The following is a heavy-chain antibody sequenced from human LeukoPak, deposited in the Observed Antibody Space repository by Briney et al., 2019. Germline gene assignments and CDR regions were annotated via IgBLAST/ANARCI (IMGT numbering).Heavy chain of an antibody. J-gene: IGHJ6*03. CDR3: ARQPRVSSYYYYMDV. CDR1: GYTFTNSY. CDR2: INPDGGNT. D-gene: IGHD6-13*01. Sequence: GASVKVSCKASGYTFTNSYIHWVRQAPGQVLEWMGLINPDGGNTNYAQNFQGRVTMTTDTSTSTAYMELRSLRSDDTAVYYCARQPRVSSYYYYMDVWGKGTTVTISS. V-gene: IGHV1-46*01.